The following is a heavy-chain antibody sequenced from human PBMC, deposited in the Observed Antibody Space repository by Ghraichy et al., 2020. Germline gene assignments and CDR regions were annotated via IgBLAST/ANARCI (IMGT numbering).Heavy chain of an antibody. D-gene: IGHD2-2*02. CDR1: GFTFSSFY. CDR3: ARDLGYCRSPVCYTVLDY. Sequence: GESLNISCAASGFTFSSFYMTWVRQAPGEGLEWVANINQDGGERNYVDSVKGRFTISRDNAKNSLYLQMSCLRDEDTAVYYCARDLGYCRSPVCYTVLDYWGQGSLVTVSS. V-gene: IGHV3-7*03. CDR2: INQDGGER. J-gene: IGHJ4*02.